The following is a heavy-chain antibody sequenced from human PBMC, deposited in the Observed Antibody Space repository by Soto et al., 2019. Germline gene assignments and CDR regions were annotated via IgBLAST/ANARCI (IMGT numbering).Heavy chain of an antibody. V-gene: IGHV3-72*01. CDR3: ADLKWSRSYLT. CDR1: GFSLSDHF. Sequence: EVQLVESGGDLVQPGGSLRLSCVATGFSLSDHFMDWVRQAPGKGLEWVGRIKNDPKSYITDYAESVKGSFTTSRDDSTDSLSLPMNSLTPEDTAIYYCADLKWSRSYLTWGQGTLVTVCS. J-gene: IGHJ5*02. CDR2: IKNDPKSYIT. D-gene: IGHD3-3*01.